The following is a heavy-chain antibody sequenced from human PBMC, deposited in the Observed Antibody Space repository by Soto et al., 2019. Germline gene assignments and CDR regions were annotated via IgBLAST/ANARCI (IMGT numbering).Heavy chain of an antibody. D-gene: IGHD2-2*01. CDR2: ISSSGSTI. J-gene: IGHJ4*02. CDR3: ARDQGRSITCQLDY. Sequence: GGSLRLSCAASGFTFSDYYVSWIRQAPGKGLEWVSYISSSGSTIYYADSVKGRFTISRDNMLYLQMNSLRAEDTAVYYCARDQGRSITCQLDYWGQGTLVTVSS. V-gene: IGHV3-11*04. CDR1: GFTFSDYY.